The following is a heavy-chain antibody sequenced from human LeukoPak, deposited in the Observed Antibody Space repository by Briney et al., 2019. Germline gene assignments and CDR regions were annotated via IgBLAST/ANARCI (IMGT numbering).Heavy chain of an antibody. CDR2: IYYSGST. Sequence: PSETLSLTCTVPGGSISSYYWSWIRQPPGKGLGWIGYIYYSGSTYYNPSRKSRIIISADTSRNQFSLNLSSVTAGDTAVYYCARSLGRGYYYYMDVWGKGTTVTVSS. CDR1: GGSISSYY. V-gene: IGHV4-59*06. J-gene: IGHJ6*03. D-gene: IGHD7-27*01. CDR3: ARSLGRGYYYYMDV.